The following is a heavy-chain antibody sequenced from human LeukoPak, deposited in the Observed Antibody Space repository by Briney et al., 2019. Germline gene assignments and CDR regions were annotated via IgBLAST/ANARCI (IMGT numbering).Heavy chain of an antibody. CDR2: TYYRSKWYN. CDR3: ARDSCSSSSAEDCYYYYGMDV. Sequence: PSQTLSLTCAISGDSVSSNSAAWNWIRQSPSRGLEWLGRTYYRSKWYNDYAVSVKSRITINPDTSKNQFSLQLNSVTPEDTAVYYCARDSCSSSSAEDCYYYYGMDVWGQGTTVTVSS. V-gene: IGHV6-1*01. D-gene: IGHD6-6*01. J-gene: IGHJ6*02. CDR1: GDSVSSNSAA.